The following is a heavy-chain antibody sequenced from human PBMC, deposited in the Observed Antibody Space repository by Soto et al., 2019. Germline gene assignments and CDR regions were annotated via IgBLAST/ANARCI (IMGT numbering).Heavy chain of an antibody. D-gene: IGHD5-12*01. CDR2: IYHSGRT. CDR1: GGSISSYY. V-gene: IGHV4-59*07. CDR3: STGGGDSGHDLLMSYYYYHCMDV. J-gene: IGHJ6*02. Sequence: SHPRSLTRTVSGGSISSYYRSWIQQPAGKGLEWIGYIYHSGRTNYNPSLKSRVTISVDTSKNQFSLKLSSVTAADTAVDYCSTGGGDSGHDLLMSYYYYHCMDVWGQATTV.